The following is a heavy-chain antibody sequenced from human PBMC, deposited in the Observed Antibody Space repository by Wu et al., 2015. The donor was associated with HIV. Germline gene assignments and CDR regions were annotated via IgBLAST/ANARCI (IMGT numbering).Heavy chain of an antibody. CDR1: GYSFTAHY. CDR2: MNPNSGNT. Sequence: QVQLVQSGAELTKPGASVRVSCQTSGYSFTAHYIHWVRQAPGQGLEWMGWMNPNSGNTGYAQKFQGRVTMATDTSTTTAYMELRSLRSDDTAVYYCARATGEDAFDIWGQGTMVTVSS. V-gene: IGHV1-8*02. CDR3: ARATGEDAFDI. D-gene: IGHD7-27*01. J-gene: IGHJ3*02.